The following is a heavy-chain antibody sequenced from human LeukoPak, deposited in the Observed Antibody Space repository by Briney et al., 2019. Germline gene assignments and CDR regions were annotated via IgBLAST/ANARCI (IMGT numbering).Heavy chain of an antibody. CDR1: GGTFSSYA. J-gene: IGHJ4*02. CDR3: ARDPTYYYDSSGIID. V-gene: IGHV1-69*06. CDR2: IIPIFGTA. D-gene: IGHD3-22*01. Sequence: ASVKVSCKASGGTFSSYAISWVRQAPGQGLEWMGRIIPIFGTANYAQKFQGRVTITADKSTSTAYMELSSLRSGDTAVYYCARDPTYYYDSSGIIDWGQGTLVTVSS.